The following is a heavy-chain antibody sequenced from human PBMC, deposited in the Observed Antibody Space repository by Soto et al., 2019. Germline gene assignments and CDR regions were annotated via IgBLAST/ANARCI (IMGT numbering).Heavy chain of an antibody. Sequence: QVQLQESGPGLVKPSQTLSLTCTVSGGSISSGGYYWSWIRQRPGKGLEWIGYIYYSGSTYYNPSLKSRVTISVDTSKNQFSLKLSSVIDADTAVYYCARDLQYSRLFYGMDVWGQGTTVTVSS. CDR1: GGSISSGGYY. J-gene: IGHJ6*02. V-gene: IGHV4-31*03. CDR3: ARDLQYSRLFYGMDV. CDR2: IYYSGST. D-gene: IGHD6-13*01.